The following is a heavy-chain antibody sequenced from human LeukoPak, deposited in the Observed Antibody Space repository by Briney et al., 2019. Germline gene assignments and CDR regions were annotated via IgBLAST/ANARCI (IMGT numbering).Heavy chain of an antibody. CDR1: GFTFSSYW. CDR2: INTDGSST. J-gene: IGHJ4*02. Sequence: GGSLRLSCAASGFTFSSYWMHWVRQAPGKGLVWVSRINTDGSSTSYADSVKGRFTISRDNAKNTLYLQMNSLRAEDTAVYYCSIYYGSGSPSYWGQGTLVTVSS. CDR3: SIYYGSGSPSY. V-gene: IGHV3-74*01. D-gene: IGHD3-10*01.